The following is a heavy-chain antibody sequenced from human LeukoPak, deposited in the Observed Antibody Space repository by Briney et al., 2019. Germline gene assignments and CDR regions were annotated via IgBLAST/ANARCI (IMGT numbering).Heavy chain of an antibody. J-gene: IGHJ5*02. V-gene: IGHV3-23*01. D-gene: IGHD3-22*01. CDR3: AKDLNYYYDSSSYPFP. CDR2: ISGSGGGT. Sequence: GGSLRLSCAASGFTFSSYAMSWVRQAPGRGLEWVSGISGSGGGTYYADSVKGRFTISRDNPKNTLYLQMNSLRAEDTAIYYCAKDLNYYYDSSSYPFPWGQGSLVTVSS. CDR1: GFTFSSYA.